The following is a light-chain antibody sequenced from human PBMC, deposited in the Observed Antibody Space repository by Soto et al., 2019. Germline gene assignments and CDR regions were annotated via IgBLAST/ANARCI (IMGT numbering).Light chain of an antibody. Sequence: NVLTQSPATLSLSPGAGATLSCRASQSINTYLAWYQQKPGQAPRLLIYDASKRATGIPARFSGSGSGTNFTLTISSLEPEDFAVYYCQQRRSWQVTFGQGTRLEIK. CDR3: QQRRSWQVT. J-gene: IGKJ5*01. CDR1: QSINTY. CDR2: DAS. V-gene: IGKV3D-11*02.